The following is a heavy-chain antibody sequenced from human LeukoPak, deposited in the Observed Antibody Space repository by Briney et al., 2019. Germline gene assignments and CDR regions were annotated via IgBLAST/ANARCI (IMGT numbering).Heavy chain of an antibody. Sequence: PSETLSLTCAVYGGSFSGYYWSWIRQPPGKGLEWIGEINHSGSTNYNPSLKSRVTISVDTSKNQFSLKLSSVTAADTAVYYCASLPSMVRGKPNWFDPWGQGTLVTVS. CDR3: ASLPSMVRGKPNWFDP. V-gene: IGHV4-34*01. D-gene: IGHD3-10*01. CDR2: INHSGST. J-gene: IGHJ5*02. CDR1: GGSFSGYY.